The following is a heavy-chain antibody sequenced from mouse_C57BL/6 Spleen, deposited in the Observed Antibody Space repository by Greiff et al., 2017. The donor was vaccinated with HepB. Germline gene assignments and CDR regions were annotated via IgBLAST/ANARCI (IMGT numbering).Heavy chain of an antibody. CDR1: GYTFTSYW. J-gene: IGHJ2*01. CDR3: ARSDGYFDY. Sequence: VQLQQPGAELVRPGTSVKLSCKASGYTFTSYWMHWVKQRPGQGLEWIGVIDPSDSYTNYNQKFKGKATLTVDTSSSTAYMQLSSLTSEDSAVYYCARSDGYFDYWGQGTTLTVSS. D-gene: IGHD2-3*01. V-gene: IGHV1-59*01. CDR2: IDPSDSYT.